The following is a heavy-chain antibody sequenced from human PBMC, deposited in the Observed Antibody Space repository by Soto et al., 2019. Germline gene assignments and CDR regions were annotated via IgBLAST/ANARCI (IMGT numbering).Heavy chain of an antibody. Sequence: EVQLLESGGGLVQPGGSLRLSCAASGFTFSSYAMRWVRQAPGKGLEWVSAISGSGGSTYYADSVKGRFTISRDNSKNTLYLQMNGLRAEDTAVDYCARRGPGTYFDYWGQGTLVTVSS. D-gene: IGHD1-1*01. J-gene: IGHJ4*02. CDR2: ISGSGGST. CDR3: ARRGPGTYFDY. V-gene: IGHV3-23*01. CDR1: GFTFSSYA.